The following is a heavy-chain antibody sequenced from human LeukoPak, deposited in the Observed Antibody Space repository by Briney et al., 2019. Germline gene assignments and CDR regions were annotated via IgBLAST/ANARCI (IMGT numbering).Heavy chain of an antibody. J-gene: IGHJ4*02. CDR2: IYYSGST. D-gene: IGHD3-10*01. CDR1: GVSISSSSYY. V-gene: IGHV4-39*01. CDR3: ARSMVRGVIDY. Sequence: SETLSLTCTVSGVSISSSSYYWGWIRQPPGKGLEWIGSIYYSGSTYYNPSLKSRVTISADTSKNQFSLKLSSVTAADTAVYYCARSMVRGVIDYWGQGTLVTVSS.